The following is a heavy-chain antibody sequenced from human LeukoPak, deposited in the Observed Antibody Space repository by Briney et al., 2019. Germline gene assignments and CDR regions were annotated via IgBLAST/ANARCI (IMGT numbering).Heavy chain of an antibody. CDR3: ARDHITGYNNYMFDP. Sequence: GASVKVSCKASGYTFTNYGITWVRQAPGQGLEWMGWISGHNTNTNYAQNLRDRVTMTTDTSTSIAYMELRSLRSDDTAVYYCARDHITGYNNYMFDPWGQGTLVTVSS. CDR2: ISGHNTNT. J-gene: IGHJ5*02. CDR1: GYTFTNYG. V-gene: IGHV1-18*01. D-gene: IGHD5-12*01.